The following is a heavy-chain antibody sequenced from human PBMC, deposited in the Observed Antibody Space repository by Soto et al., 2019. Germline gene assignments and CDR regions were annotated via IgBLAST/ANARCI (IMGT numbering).Heavy chain of an antibody. Sequence: PSETLSLTCTVSGGSISSGGYYWSWIRQHPGKGLEWIGYIYYSGSTYYNPSLKSRVTISVDTSKNQFSLKLSSVTAADTAVYYVVIWPQLQPPSVYWGQGTLVTVSS. J-gene: IGHJ4*02. CDR1: GGSISSGGYY. D-gene: IGHD1-1*01. V-gene: IGHV4-31*03. CDR2: IYYSGST. CDR3: VIWPQLQPPSVY.